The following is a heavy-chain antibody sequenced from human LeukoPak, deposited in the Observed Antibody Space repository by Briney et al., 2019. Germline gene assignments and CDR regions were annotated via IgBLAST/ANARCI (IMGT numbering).Heavy chain of an antibody. D-gene: IGHD5-12*01. Sequence: GGSLRLSCAASGVNFSSYSMNWVRQAPGKGLEWVSSISSRSTYIYYADSLKGRFTISRDNAKNSLYLQMNSLRAEDTAFYYCAINGGGDSGYGNFDYWGQGTLVTVSS. CDR3: AINGGGDSGYGNFDY. V-gene: IGHV3-21*04. J-gene: IGHJ4*02. CDR1: GVNFSSYS. CDR2: ISSRSTYI.